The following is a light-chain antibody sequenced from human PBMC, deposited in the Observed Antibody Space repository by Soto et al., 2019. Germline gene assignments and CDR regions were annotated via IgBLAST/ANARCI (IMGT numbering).Light chain of an antibody. CDR2: TVT. CDR3: CSYAGSSSYV. J-gene: IGLJ1*01. V-gene: IGLV2-11*01. Sequence: QSALTQPRSVSGYPGQSVTISCTGTSSDIGGYNYVSWYQQHPGKAPKLMIYTVTKRPSGVPDRFSGSKSDNTASLTISGLQADDEADYYCCSYAGSSSYVFGTGTKLTVL. CDR1: SSDIGGYNY.